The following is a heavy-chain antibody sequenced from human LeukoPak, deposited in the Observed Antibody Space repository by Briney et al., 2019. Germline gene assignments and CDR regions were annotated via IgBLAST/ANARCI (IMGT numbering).Heavy chain of an antibody. CDR3: ARRGKGLGYYMDV. CDR2: MNPNSGNT. Sequence: GASVKVSCRASGYTFTSYDIKWVRQATGQRLEWMGRMNPNSGNTDYAQKFQGRVTMTRNTSISTAYMELSSLTSEDTAMYYRARRGKGLGYYMDVWGKGTTVTISS. J-gene: IGHJ6*03. CDR1: GYTFTSYD. D-gene: IGHD3-16*01. V-gene: IGHV1-8*01.